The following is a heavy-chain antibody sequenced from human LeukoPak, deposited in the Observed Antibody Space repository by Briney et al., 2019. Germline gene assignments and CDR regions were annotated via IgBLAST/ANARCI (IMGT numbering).Heavy chain of an antibody. Sequence: SQTLSLTCAISGDSVSSNSAAWNWLRQSPSRGLEWLGRTYYRSKWYNDYAVSVKSRITINPDTSKNQFSLQLNSVTPEDTAVYYCARVLRYCSSTSCYDNWFDPWGQGTLVTVSS. D-gene: IGHD2-2*01. J-gene: IGHJ5*02. CDR1: GDSVSSNSAA. CDR2: TYYRSKWYN. CDR3: ARVLRYCSSTSCYDNWFDP. V-gene: IGHV6-1*01.